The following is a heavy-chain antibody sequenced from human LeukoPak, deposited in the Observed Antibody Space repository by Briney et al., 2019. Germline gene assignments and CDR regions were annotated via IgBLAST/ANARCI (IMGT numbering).Heavy chain of an antibody. CDR1: GGSISSSSYY. V-gene: IGHV4-39*07. J-gene: IGHJ4*02. D-gene: IGHD3-22*01. CDR2: IYYSGST. Sequence: SETLSLTCTVSGGSISSSSYYWGWIRQPPGKGLEWIGSIYYSGSTYYNPSLKSRVTISVDTSKNQFSLKLSSVTAADTAVYYCARGPGSSGPVDYWGQGTLVTVSS. CDR3: ARGPGSSGPVDY.